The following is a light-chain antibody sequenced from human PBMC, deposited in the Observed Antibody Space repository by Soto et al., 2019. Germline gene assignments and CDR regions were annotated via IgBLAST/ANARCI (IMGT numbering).Light chain of an antibody. CDR3: QQRHMWPIT. J-gene: IGKJ5*01. CDR2: GAS. Sequence: EIVLTQSPPTLSLSPGERATLSCRASQSVSSNLAWYQQKPGQAPRLLIYGASTRATGIPARFSGSGSGTEFTLTISSLEPEDSAVYYCQQRHMWPITFGQGTRLEIK. V-gene: IGKV3-11*01. CDR1: QSVSSN.